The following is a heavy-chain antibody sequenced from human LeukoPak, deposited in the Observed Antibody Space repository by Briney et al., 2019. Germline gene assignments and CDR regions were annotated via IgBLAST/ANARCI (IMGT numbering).Heavy chain of an antibody. CDR2: IYHSGST. V-gene: IGHV4-30-2*01. CDR3: ASGGVITTLFDY. D-gene: IGHD3-10*01. Sequence: SWIXQXPXXGXXXIGYIYHSGSTYYNPSLKSRVTISVDRSKNQFSLKLSSVTAADTAVYYCASGGVITTLFDYWGQGTLVTVSS. J-gene: IGHJ4*02.